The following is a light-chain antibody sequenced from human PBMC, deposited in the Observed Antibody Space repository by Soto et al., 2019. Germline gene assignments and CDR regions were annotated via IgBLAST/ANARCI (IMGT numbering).Light chain of an antibody. Sequence: IQFTQSPSSLSASVGYRFTITCRASQDIRSLLEWYQQKXGKAPKVLIYAASTLQNGVPSRFRGSGSGTDFTLTISSLPPEDFETYYCQHFRSSPTTFGQGTRLEIK. V-gene: IGKV1-9*01. CDR3: QHFRSSPTT. J-gene: IGKJ5*01. CDR1: QDIRSL. CDR2: AAS.